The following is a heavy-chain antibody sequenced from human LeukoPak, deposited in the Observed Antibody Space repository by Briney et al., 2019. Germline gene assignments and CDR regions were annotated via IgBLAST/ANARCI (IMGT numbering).Heavy chain of an antibody. CDR3: ARGSGPCGGDCYPFDY. J-gene: IGHJ4*02. V-gene: IGHV4-34*01. Sequence: SETLSLTCAVYGGSFSGYYWSWIRQPPGKGLEWIGEINHSGSTNYNPSLKSRVTISVDTSKNQFSPKLSSVTAADTAVYYCARGSGPCGGDCYPFDYWGQGTLVTVSS. D-gene: IGHD2-21*02. CDR2: INHSGST. CDR1: GGSFSGYY.